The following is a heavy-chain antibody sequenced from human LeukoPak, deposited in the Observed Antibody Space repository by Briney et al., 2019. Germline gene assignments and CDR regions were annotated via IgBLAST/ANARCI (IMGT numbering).Heavy chain of an antibody. Sequence: SETLSLTCTVSGGSISSSSYYWGWIRQPPGKGLEWIGSIYYSGSTYYNPSLKSRVTISVDTSKNQFSLKLSSVTAADTAVYYCARGVGWNYDYYYYMDVWGKGTTVTVSS. CDR1: GGSISSSSYY. V-gene: IGHV4-39*01. CDR2: IYYSGST. J-gene: IGHJ6*03. CDR3: ARGVGWNYDYYYYMDV. D-gene: IGHD1-7*01.